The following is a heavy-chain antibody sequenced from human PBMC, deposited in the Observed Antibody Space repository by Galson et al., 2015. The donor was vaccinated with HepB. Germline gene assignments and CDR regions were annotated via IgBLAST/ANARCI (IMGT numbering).Heavy chain of an antibody. J-gene: IGHJ4*02. D-gene: IGHD3-22*01. CDR2: ISWNSGSI. Sequence: SLRLSCAASGFTFDDYAMHWVRQAPGKGLEWVSGISWNSGSIGYADSVKGRFTISRDNAKNSLYLQMNSLRAEDTALYYCAKDMGGGYYDSSGYDYWGQGTLVTVSS. CDR3: AKDMGGGYYDSSGYDY. V-gene: IGHV3-9*01. CDR1: GFTFDDYA.